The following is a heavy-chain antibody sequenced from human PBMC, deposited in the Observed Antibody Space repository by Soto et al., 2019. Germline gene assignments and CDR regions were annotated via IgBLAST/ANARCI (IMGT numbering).Heavy chain of an antibody. Sequence: EVQLVETGGGLIQPGGSLRLSCAASGFTVSSNYMSWVRQAPGKGLEWVSVIYSGGSTYYADSVKGRFTISRDNSKNTLYLQMNSLRAEDTAVYYCASGNSIAVAGPIDYWGQGTLVTVSS. V-gene: IGHV3-53*02. CDR3: ASGNSIAVAGPIDY. D-gene: IGHD6-19*01. J-gene: IGHJ4*02. CDR1: GFTVSSNY. CDR2: IYSGGST.